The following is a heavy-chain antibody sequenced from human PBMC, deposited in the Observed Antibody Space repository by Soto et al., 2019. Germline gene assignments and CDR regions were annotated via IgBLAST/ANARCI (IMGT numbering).Heavy chain of an antibody. Sequence: VASVKVSCKASGYTFTSYAMHWVRQAPGQRLEWMGWINAGNGNTKYSQKFQGRVTITRDTSASTAYMELSSLRSEDTAVYYCARDTFLCSTCFDYWGQGTLVTVSS. J-gene: IGHJ4*02. V-gene: IGHV1-3*01. D-gene: IGHD3-16*01. CDR2: INAGNGNT. CDR1: GYTFTSYA. CDR3: ARDTFLCSTCFDY.